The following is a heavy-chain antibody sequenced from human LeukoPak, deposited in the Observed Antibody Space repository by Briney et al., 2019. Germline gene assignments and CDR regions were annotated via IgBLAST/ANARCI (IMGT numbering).Heavy chain of an antibody. Sequence: GRSLRLSCAASGFTFSSYAMQWVRQAPGKGLEWVAIISYDGGNKYYADSVKGRFTTSRDNSKNTLYLQMNSLRGEDTAVYYCARDGCGGTCYQYYFDYWGQGTLVTVSS. J-gene: IGHJ4*02. CDR3: ARDGCGGTCYQYYFDY. V-gene: IGHV3-30-3*01. CDR1: GFTFSSYA. D-gene: IGHD2-15*01. CDR2: ISYDGGNK.